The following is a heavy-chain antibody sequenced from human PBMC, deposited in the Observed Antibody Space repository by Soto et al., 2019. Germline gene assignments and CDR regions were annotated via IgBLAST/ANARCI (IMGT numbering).Heavy chain of an antibody. Sequence: PSATLSLTCSVSGFSINSPYWTWFRQPPGKGLEWIAYIYYSGNTNYSPSLKSRVSISVDKSKNQFSLTLSSVTAADTAVYYCARDPRLQYGMDVWGQGTTVS. CDR3: ARDPRLQYGMDV. V-gene: IGHV4-59*11. J-gene: IGHJ6*02. CDR2: IYYSGNT. CDR1: GFSINSPY. D-gene: IGHD3-3*01.